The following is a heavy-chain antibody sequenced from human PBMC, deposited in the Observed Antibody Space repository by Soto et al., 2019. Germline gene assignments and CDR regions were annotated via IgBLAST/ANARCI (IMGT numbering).Heavy chain of an antibody. CDR2: IIPIFGTA. Sequence: QVQLVQSGAEVKKPGSSVKVSCKASGGTFSSYAISWVRQAPGQGLEWMGGIIPIFGTANYAQKFQGRVTITADKSTSTAYMELSSLRSEDTAVYYCARAPGPQYSSSSVLPGWYFDYWGQGTLVTVSS. V-gene: IGHV1-69*06. J-gene: IGHJ4*02. D-gene: IGHD6-6*01. CDR3: ARAPGPQYSSSSVLPGWYFDY. CDR1: GGTFSSYA.